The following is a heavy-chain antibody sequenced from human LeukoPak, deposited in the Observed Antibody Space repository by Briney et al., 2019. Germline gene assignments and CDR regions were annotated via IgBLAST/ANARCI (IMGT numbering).Heavy chain of an antibody. Sequence: GGSLRLSCAASGFTFSNYAMNWVRQAPGKGLEYVSAISSNGGVTYYANSVKGRFTISRDNSKNTLYLQMGSLRAEDMAVYYCARDYLEYSSSSHYYNYYMDVWGKGTTVTVSS. CDR1: GFTFSNYA. J-gene: IGHJ6*03. CDR2: ISSNGGVT. V-gene: IGHV3-64*01. D-gene: IGHD6-6*01. CDR3: ARDYLEYSSSSHYYNYYMDV.